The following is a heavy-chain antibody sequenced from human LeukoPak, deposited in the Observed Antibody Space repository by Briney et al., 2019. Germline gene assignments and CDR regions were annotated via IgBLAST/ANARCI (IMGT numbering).Heavy chain of an antibody. V-gene: IGHV3-21*01. J-gene: IGHJ4*02. CDR3: ARGKYRSLTWGCYFDY. Sequence: GGSLRLSCGASGFTFSSYSMNWVRQAPGKGLEWVSSIGSSSSYIYYADSVKGRFTISRDNAKNSLYLQMNSLRAGDTAVYYCARGKYRSLTWGCYFDYWGQGTLVTVSS. CDR1: GFTFSSYS. CDR2: IGSSSSYI. D-gene: IGHD6-6*01.